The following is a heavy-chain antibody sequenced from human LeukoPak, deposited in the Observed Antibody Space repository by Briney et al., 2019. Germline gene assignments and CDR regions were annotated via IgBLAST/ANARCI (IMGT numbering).Heavy chain of an antibody. CDR2: INHSGST. CDR3: ERGHGSSWYFALDY. Sequence: PSETLSLTCAVYGGSFSGYYWSWIRQPPGKGLEWIGEINHSGSTNYNPSLKSRVTISVDTSKNQFSLKLSSVTAADTAVYYCERGHGSSWYFALDYWGQGTLVTVSS. V-gene: IGHV4-34*01. J-gene: IGHJ4*02. D-gene: IGHD6-13*01. CDR1: GGSFSGYY.